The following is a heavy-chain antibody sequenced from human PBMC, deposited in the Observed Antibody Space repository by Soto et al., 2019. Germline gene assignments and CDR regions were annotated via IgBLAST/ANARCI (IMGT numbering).Heavy chain of an antibody. CDR1: GGTFSSSA. CDR3: ARDNDRLQLGGNYYYILDV. Sequence: QVQLVQSGAEMKEPGSSVKVSCKTSGGTFSSSAISWLRQAPGQGVEWMGGIIPLFRTPDYAQKFQGRVTIAADESTSTAYMELSSMISEDTAVYYCARDNDRLQLGGNYYYILDVWGQGTTITVSS. V-gene: IGHV1-69*12. CDR2: IIPLFRTP. J-gene: IGHJ6*02. D-gene: IGHD4-4*01.